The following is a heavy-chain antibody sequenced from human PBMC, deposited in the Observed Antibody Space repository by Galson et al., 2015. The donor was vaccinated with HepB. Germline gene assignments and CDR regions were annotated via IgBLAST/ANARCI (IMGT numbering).Heavy chain of an antibody. D-gene: IGHD1-7*01. CDR3: ARDRILGTKDY. J-gene: IGHJ4*02. V-gene: IGHV3-7*03. CDR1: GFTFSSYW. Sequence: SLRLSCAASGFTFSSYWMNWVRQTPEKGLEWVANINPDGSEKNYVDSVKGRFTISRDNSKNSLYLQIDTLRAEDTAMYYCARDRILGTKDYWGQGTLVTVSS. CDR2: INPDGSEK.